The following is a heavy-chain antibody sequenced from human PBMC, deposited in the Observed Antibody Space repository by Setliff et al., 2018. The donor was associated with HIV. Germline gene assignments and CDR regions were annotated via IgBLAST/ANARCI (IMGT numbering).Heavy chain of an antibody. D-gene: IGHD6-13*01. CDR1: GAPISSGT. V-gene: IGHV4-59*08. CDR3: VRRGGAAAGGPHNWFDP. CDR2: IYNTETT. Sequence: SETLSLTCIVSGAPISSGTWSWIRQPPGKGLQWIGFIYNTETTNYNPSLKSRVTISLDTSKNTLYLEMNSLKIEDTAVYYCVRRGGAAAGGPHNWFDPWGQGTLVTVSS. J-gene: IGHJ5*02.